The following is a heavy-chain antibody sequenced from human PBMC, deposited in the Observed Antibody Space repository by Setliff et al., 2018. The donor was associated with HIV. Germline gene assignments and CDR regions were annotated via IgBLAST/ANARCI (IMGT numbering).Heavy chain of an antibody. CDR1: GFTFSSYE. CDR2: ISSSGSTI. J-gene: IGHJ4*02. CDR3: AKSLLVAGNDY. D-gene: IGHD2-8*02. V-gene: IGHV3-48*03. Sequence: PGGSLRLSCAASGFTFSSYEMNWVRQAPGKGLEWVSYISSSGSTIYYADSVKGRFTISRDNAKNSLYLQMNSLRAEDTAVYYCAKSLLVAGNDYWGQGALVTVSS.